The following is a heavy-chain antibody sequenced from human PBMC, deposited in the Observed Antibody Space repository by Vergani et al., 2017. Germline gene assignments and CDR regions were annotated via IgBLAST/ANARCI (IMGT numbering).Heavy chain of an antibody. CDR1: GGSFSGYY. CDR3: ARYKTYYYGSGTPRDWFDP. Sequence: QVQLQQWGAGLLKPSETLSLTCAVYGGSFSGYYWSWIRQPPGKGLEWIGEINHSGSTNYNPSLKSRVTISVDTSKNQFSLKLSSVTAADTAVYYCARYKTYYYGSGTPRDWFDPWGQGTLVTVSS. J-gene: IGHJ5*02. D-gene: IGHD3-10*01. V-gene: IGHV4-34*01. CDR2: INHSGST.